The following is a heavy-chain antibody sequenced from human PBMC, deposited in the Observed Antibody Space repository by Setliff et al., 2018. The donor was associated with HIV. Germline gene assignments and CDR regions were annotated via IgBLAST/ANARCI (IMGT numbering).Heavy chain of an antibody. V-gene: IGHV1-8*02. CDR1: GYNFTTYD. CDR2: MNPNSGNT. J-gene: IGHJ6*03. D-gene: IGHD5-18*01. CDR3: ARGDPRRGYSYGPEYMDV. Sequence: ASVKVSCKASGYNFTTYDINWVRQATGQGLEWMGWMNPNSGNTDYAQKFQGRVTMTRNTSISTVYMEMSSLRSEDTAVYYCARGDPRRGYSYGPEYMDVWGKGTTVTVS.